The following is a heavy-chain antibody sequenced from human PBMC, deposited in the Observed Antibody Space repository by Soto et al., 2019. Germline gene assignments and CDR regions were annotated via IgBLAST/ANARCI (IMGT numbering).Heavy chain of an antibody. D-gene: IGHD3-22*01. CDR1: GYTFTSYG. J-gene: IGHJ3*02. CDR3: ARGGWLGSGYRSDTNAFDI. CDR2: ISAYNGNT. Sequence: ASVKVSCKASGYTFTSYGISWVRQAPGQGLEWMGWISAYNGNTNYAQKLQGRVTMTTDTSTSAAYMELRSLRSDDTAVYYCARGGWLGSGYRSDTNAFDIWGQGTMVTVSS. V-gene: IGHV1-18*01.